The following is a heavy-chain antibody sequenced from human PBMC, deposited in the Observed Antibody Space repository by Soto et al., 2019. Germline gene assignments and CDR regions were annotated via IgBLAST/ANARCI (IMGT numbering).Heavy chain of an antibody. V-gene: IGHV1-18*04. CDR1: GYTFTKYD. J-gene: IGHJ4*02. CDR2: ISPNSGRP. CDR3: AIYHHGDGYNWLFDY. Sequence: ASVKGSCKTSGYTFTKYDISWVRQAPGQGLEWLGLISPNSGRPSYAQKFQGRVTITADESTTTAYMELSSLRSDDTAVYCCAIYHHGDGYNWLFDYWGQGTLVTVSS. D-gene: IGHD5-12*01.